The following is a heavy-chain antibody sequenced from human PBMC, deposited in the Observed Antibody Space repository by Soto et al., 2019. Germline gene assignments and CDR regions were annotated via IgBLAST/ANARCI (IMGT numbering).Heavy chain of an antibody. CDR2: IYHSGST. V-gene: IGHV4-4*02. CDR3: ARVVGNSSSWRYYYYYYMDV. D-gene: IGHD6-13*01. J-gene: IGHJ6*03. CDR1: SGFISSSNL. Sequence: SETLSLTCAVSSGFISSSNLWSWVRQPPGKGLEWIGEIYHSGSTNYNPSLKSRVTISVDKSKNQFSLKLSSVTAADTAVYYCARVVGNSSSWRYYYYYYMDVWGKGTTVTVSS.